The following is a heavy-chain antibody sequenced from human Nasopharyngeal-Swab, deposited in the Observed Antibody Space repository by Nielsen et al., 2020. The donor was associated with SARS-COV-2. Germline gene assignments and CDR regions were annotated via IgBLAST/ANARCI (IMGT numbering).Heavy chain of an antibody. D-gene: IGHD3-22*01. CDR3: ASNYYDSSDYYDAFDI. V-gene: IGHV3-7*01. CDR2: IKQDGSEK. J-gene: IGHJ3*02. CDR1: GFTFSSYW. Sequence: GVLKISCAASGFTFSSYWMSWVRQAPGKGLEWVANIKQDGSEKYYVDSVKGRFTISRDNAKNSLYLQMNSLRAEDTAVYYCASNYYDSSDYYDAFDIWGQGTMVTVSS.